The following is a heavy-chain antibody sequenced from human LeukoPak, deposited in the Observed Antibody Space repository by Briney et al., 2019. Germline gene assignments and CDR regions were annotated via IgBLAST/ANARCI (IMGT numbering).Heavy chain of an antibody. J-gene: IGHJ4*02. D-gene: IGHD1-26*01. CDR2: IIENGRNQ. CDR3: AKDWSSGHYFDY. CDR1: GFTFSNYL. V-gene: IGHV3-30*04. Sequence: PGGSLRLSCTASGFTFSNYLMHWVRQAPGEGLDWVAVIIENGRNQYYADSVKGRFTISRDNSKNTLYLQMNSLRAEDTAVFYCAKDWSSGHYFDYWGQGTLVTVSS.